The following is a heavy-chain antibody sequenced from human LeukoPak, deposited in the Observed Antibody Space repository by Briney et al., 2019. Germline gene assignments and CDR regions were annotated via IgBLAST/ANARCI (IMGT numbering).Heavy chain of an antibody. CDR2: ISGDNSNT. D-gene: IGHD3-22*01. CDR1: GYTFFDIYG. J-gene: IGHJ4*02. Sequence: APVKVSCKAFGYTFFDIYGFSWVRQAPGQGLEWTGWISGDNSNTNSAQRFQGRLTMTTDTSTNTAYMELRSLSSDDTAVYYCARDLSRGSGYFGTYWGQGTLVTVSS. CDR3: ARDLSRGSGYFGTY. V-gene: IGHV1-18*01.